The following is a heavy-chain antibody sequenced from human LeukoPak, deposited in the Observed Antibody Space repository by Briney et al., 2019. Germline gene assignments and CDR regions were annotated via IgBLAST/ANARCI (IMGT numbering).Heavy chain of an antibody. CDR1: GFTFSSYT. D-gene: IGHD3-22*01. CDR3: VDDSSGYYAY. V-gene: IGHV3-21*01. J-gene: IGHJ4*02. CDR2: ISSSSSYI. Sequence: GGSLRLSCAASGFTFSSYTMNWVRQAPGKGLEWVSSISSSSSYIYYADSVKGRFTISRDNAKNSLYLQMNSLRAEDTAVYYCVDDSSGYYAYWGQGTLVTASS.